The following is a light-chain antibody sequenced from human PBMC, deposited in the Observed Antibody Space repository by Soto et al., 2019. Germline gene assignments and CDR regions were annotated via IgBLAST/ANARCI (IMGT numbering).Light chain of an antibody. V-gene: IGKV1-17*01. CDR3: LQHNSYPLT. J-gene: IGKJ4*01. Sequence: DIQMTQSPSSLSASVGDRVTITCRASQGIRNELGWYQHQPGKAPRRLIYAASSLQSGVPSRFSGSGSGTEFTLTISSLQPEDFATYYCLQHNSYPLTFGVGTKVEI. CDR1: QGIRNE. CDR2: AAS.